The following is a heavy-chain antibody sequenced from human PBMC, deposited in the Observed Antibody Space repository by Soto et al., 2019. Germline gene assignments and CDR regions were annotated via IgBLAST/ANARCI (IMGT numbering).Heavy chain of an antibody. D-gene: IGHD7-27*01. CDR2: IYWNSARI. CDR3: KSELDAGEVDN. CDR1: AFNIPDRA. J-gene: IGHJ4*02. Sequence: EVRQVESGGGSVQPGMSLRLSCVGSAFNIPDRAMHWVRQAPGKGLEWVSGIYWNSARIDYADSVKGRFTISRDNAKNTHLMQINSLETQVTAFYYCKSELDAGEVDNWGQGTLVTVSS. V-gene: IGHV3-9*01.